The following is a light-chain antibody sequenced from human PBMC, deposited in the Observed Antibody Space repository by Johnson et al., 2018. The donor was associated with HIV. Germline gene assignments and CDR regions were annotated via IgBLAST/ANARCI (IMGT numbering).Light chain of an antibody. CDR2: ENN. Sequence: QSVLTQPPSVSAAPGQKVTISCSGSSFNIGNNYVSWYQQLPGTAPKLLIYENNKRPSGIPDRFSGSKSGTSATLGITGLQTGDEADYYCGTLDSSLSAYVVGTGTKVTVL. J-gene: IGLJ1*01. V-gene: IGLV1-51*02. CDR3: GTLDSSLSAYV. CDR1: SFNIGNNY.